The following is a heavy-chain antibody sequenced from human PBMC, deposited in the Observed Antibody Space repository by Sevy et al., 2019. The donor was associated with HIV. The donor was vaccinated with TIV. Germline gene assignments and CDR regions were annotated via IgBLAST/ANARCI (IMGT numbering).Heavy chain of an antibody. CDR2: ISYDGSNK. CDR1: GFTFSSYG. J-gene: IGHJ4*02. D-gene: IGHD6-13*01. CDR3: AKDRTMGIAAAGTPFDY. V-gene: IGHV3-30*18. Sequence: GGSLRLSCAASGFTFSSYGMHWVRQAPGKGLEWVAVISYDGSNKYYADSVKGRFTISRDNSKNTLYLQMNSLRAEDTAVYYCAKDRTMGIAAAGTPFDYWGQRTLVTVSS.